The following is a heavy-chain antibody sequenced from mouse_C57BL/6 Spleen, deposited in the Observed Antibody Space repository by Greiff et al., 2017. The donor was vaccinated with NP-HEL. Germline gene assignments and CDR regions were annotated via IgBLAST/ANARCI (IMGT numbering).Heavy chain of an antibody. D-gene: IGHD2-4*01. Sequence: VQLQQSGPELVKPGASVKISCKASGYAFSSSWMNWVKQRPGKGLEWIGRIYPGDGDTNYNGKFKGKATLTADKSSSTAYMQLISLTSEDSAVYFCARYEDYGGFAYWGQGTLVTVSA. CDR2: IYPGDGDT. V-gene: IGHV1-82*01. CDR1: GYAFSSSW. CDR3: ARYEDYGGFAY. J-gene: IGHJ3*01.